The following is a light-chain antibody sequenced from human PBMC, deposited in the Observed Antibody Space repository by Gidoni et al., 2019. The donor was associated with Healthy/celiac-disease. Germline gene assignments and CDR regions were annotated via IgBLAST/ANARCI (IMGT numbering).Light chain of an antibody. J-gene: IGKJ2*04. CDR1: QTISSY. CDR2: AAS. Sequence: IQMTQSPSSLSASVGDRVTITSRASQTISSYLNWYQQKPGKAPKLLIYAASSLQSGVPSRFSGSGSGTDFTLTISSLQPEDFATYYCQQSYSTPCSFXQXTKLEIK. CDR3: QQSYSTPCS. V-gene: IGKV1-39*01.